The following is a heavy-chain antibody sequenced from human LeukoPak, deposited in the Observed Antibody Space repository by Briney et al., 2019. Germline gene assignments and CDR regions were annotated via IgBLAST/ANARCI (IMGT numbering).Heavy chain of an antibody. CDR1: GDSISRSDSY. V-gene: IGHV4-39*01. CDR3: ARRRYYDGSGYLE. J-gene: IGHJ1*01. CDR2: IYYSGRT. Sequence: SETLSLTCSVSGDSISRSDSYWGWIRQPPGKGLEWIGTIYYSGRTYYSPSLNSRVTMSVDTSSNQFSLNLRSVTAADTAVYYCARRRYYDGSGYLEWGQGTLLSVSS. D-gene: IGHD3-22*01.